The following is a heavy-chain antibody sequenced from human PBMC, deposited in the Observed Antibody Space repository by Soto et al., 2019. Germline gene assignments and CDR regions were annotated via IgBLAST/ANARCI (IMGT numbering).Heavy chain of an antibody. V-gene: IGHV2-70*11. CDR2: IDWDDDK. CDR3: ARIQGSGYYMDY. J-gene: IGHJ4*02. D-gene: IGHD3-22*01. CDR1: GFSLSTSGMC. Sequence: SGPTLVNPTQTLTLTCTFSGFSLSTSGMCVSWIRQPPGKALEWLARIDWDDDKYYSTSLKTRLTISKDTSKNQVVLTMTNMDPVDTATYYCARIQGSGYYMDYWGQGTLVTVSS.